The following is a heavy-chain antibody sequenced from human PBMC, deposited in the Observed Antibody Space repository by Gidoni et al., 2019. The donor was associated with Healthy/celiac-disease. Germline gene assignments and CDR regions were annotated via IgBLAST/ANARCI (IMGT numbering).Heavy chain of an antibody. V-gene: IGHV3-66*01. J-gene: IGHJ5*02. CDR2: IYSGGST. CDR3: ARTAYCSGGSCYDHDWFDP. CDR1: GFTVSRNY. Sequence: EVQLVESGGGLVQPGGSLRLSCAPSGFTVSRNYMSWVRQAPGKGLEWVSVIYSGGSTYYADSVKGRVTISRDNSKNTLYLQMNSLRAEDTAVYYCARTAYCSGGSCYDHDWFDPWGQGTLVTVSS. D-gene: IGHD2-15*01.